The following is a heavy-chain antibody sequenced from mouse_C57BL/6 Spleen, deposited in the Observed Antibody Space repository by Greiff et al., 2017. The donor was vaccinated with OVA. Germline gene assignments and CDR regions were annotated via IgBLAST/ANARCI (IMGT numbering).Heavy chain of an antibody. V-gene: IGHV1-50*01. CDR3: ARSDYSIPSWFAY. CDR2: IDPSDSYS. D-gene: IGHD2-5*01. Sequence: QVQLKQPGAELVQPGASVKLSCTASGYTFTSYWMQWVKQRPGQGLEWIGEIDPSDSYSTYNQKFTGKATLTVDTSSSPAYMQLSSLTSEDSAVYYCARSDYSIPSWFAYWGQGTLVTVSA. J-gene: IGHJ3*01. CDR1: GYTFTSYW.